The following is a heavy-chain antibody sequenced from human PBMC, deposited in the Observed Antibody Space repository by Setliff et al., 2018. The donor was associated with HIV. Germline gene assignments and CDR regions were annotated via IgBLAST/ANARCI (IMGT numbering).Heavy chain of an antibody. CDR2: INHSGST. J-gene: IGHJ4*02. D-gene: IGHD6-13*01. V-gene: IGHV4-34*01. CDR3: ASSKQQLLLNY. Sequence: GSLRLSCAASGFTFSSYWMSWIRQPPGKGLEWIGEINHSGSTNYNPSLKSRVTISLDTSKNQFSLKLNSVTAADAAVYYCASSKQQLLLNYWGQGTLVTVSS. CDR1: GFTFSSYW.